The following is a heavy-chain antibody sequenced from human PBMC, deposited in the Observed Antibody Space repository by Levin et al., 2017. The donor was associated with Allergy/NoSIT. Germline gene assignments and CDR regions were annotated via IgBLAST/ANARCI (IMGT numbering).Heavy chain of an antibody. V-gene: IGHV3-21*01. D-gene: IGHD4-17*01. CDR2: ITSSSSYI. Sequence: GSLRLSCAASGFTFSSYSMNWVRQAPGKGLEWVSSITSSSSYIYYADSVKGRFTISRDNAKNSLYLQMNSLRAEDTAVYYCARGNDYGDYVIDYWGQGTLVTVSS. J-gene: IGHJ4*02. CDR3: ARGNDYGDYVIDY. CDR1: GFTFSSYS.